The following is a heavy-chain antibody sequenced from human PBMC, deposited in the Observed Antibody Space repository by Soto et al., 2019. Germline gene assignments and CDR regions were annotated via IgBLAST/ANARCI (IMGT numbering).Heavy chain of an antibody. CDR2: ITGGGGAT. Sequence: GGSLRLSCAASGLTFSTYTMSWVRQAPGKGLEWVSSITGGGGATYYADSVKGRFTISRDNSRNTLHLQMNSLRAEDTAVYYCAKVPPRSGRGYWGQGTLVTVSS. D-gene: IGHD3-10*01. CDR3: AKVPPRSGRGY. V-gene: IGHV3-23*01. J-gene: IGHJ4*02. CDR1: GLTFSTYT.